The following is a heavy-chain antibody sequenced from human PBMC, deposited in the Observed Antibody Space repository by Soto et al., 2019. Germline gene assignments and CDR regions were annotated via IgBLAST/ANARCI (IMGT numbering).Heavy chain of an antibody. CDR2: ISSSSSYI. CDR1: GFTFSSYS. D-gene: IGHD2-2*01. CDR3: ARDLGSSTSH. J-gene: IGHJ4*02. V-gene: IGHV3-21*01. Sequence: GGSLSLSCAASGFTFSSYSMNWVRQAPGKGLEWVSSISSSSSYIYYADSVKGRFTISRDNAKNSLYLQMNSLRAEDTAVYYCARDLGSSTSHWGQGTLVTVSS.